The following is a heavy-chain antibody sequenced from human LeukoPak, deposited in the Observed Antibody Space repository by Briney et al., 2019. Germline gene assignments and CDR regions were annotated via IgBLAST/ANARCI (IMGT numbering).Heavy chain of an antibody. V-gene: IGHV4-59*08. CDR1: GGSISSYY. CDR2: IYYSGST. CDR3: AKISGYSTSWTPDY. D-gene: IGHD6-13*01. Sequence: SETLSLTCTVSGGSISSYYWSWIRQPPGKGLEWIGYIYYSGSTNYNPSLKSRVTISVDTSKNQFSLKLSSVTAADTAVYYCAKISGYSTSWTPDYWGQGTLVTVSS. J-gene: IGHJ4*02.